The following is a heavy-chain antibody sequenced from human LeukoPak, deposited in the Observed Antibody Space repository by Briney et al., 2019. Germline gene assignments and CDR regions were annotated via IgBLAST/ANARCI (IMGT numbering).Heavy chain of an antibody. CDR1: GGSFSGYY. CDR2: INHSVST. CDR3: ARSPGIAAAERMDV. Sequence: SETLSLTCAVYGGSFSGYYWSWIRQPPGKGLEWIGEINHSVSTNYNPSLKSRVTISVDTSKNQFSLKLSSVTAADTAVYYCARSPGIAAAERMDVWGQGTTVTVSS. J-gene: IGHJ6*02. V-gene: IGHV4-34*01. D-gene: IGHD6-13*01.